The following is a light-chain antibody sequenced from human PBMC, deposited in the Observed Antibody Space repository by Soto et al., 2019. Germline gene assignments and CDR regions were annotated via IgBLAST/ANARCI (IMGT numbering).Light chain of an antibody. CDR3: QRYNNWPLT. V-gene: IGKV3-15*01. CDR1: QSVSSN. CDR2: DTS. J-gene: IGKJ4*01. Sequence: EIVMTQSPATLSVSPGERATLSCRASQSVSSNVAWYQQIPGQTPRLLIYDTSTRATGVPARFSGSRSGTEFTLTINSLQSEDFAVYYCQRYNNWPLTFGGGTKV.